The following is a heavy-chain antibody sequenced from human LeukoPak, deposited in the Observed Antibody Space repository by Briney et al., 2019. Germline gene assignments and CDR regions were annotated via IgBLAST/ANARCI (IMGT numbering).Heavy chain of an antibody. CDR3: ARVTTAYIPTYYDILTGYYNGNYYYYMDV. J-gene: IGHJ6*03. CDR2: ISSSGSTI. CDR1: GFTFSSYE. Sequence: GGSLRLSCAASGFTFSSYEMNWVRQAPGKGLEWVSYISSSGSTIYYADSVKGRFTISRDNAKNSLYLQMNSLRAEDTAVYYCARVTTAYIPTYYDILTGYYNGNYYYYMDVWGKGTTVTISS. D-gene: IGHD3-9*01. V-gene: IGHV3-48*03.